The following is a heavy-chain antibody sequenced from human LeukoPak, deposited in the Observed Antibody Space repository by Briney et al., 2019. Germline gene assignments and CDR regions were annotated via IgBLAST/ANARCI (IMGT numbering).Heavy chain of an antibody. CDR2: INPNSGGT. Sequence: ASVKVSCKAPGYTFTGYYMHWVRQAPGQGLEWMGWINPNSGGTNYAQKFQGWVTMTRDTSISTAYMELSRLRSDDTAVYYCARDMVRGVAYGMDVWGQGTTVTVSS. D-gene: IGHD3-10*01. V-gene: IGHV1-2*04. CDR1: GYTFTGYY. J-gene: IGHJ6*02. CDR3: ARDMVRGVAYGMDV.